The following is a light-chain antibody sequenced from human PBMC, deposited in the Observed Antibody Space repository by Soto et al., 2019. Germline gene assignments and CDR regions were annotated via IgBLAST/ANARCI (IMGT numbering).Light chain of an antibody. J-gene: IGKJ5*01. CDR3: QQAYSFPIT. Sequence: DIQVTQSPSSVSASVGDRVTITCRASQAIAGYLAWYQHKPGRTPELLIHGASRLQSGVPARFSGSGSGTDFNLSINILQPENFATYYCQQAYSFPITFGQGTRL. CDR1: QAIAGY. V-gene: IGKV1D-12*01. CDR2: GAS.